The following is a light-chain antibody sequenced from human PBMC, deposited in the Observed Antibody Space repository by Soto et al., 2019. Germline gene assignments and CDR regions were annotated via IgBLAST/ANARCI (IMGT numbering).Light chain of an antibody. CDR1: SSDVGGYNY. CDR2: EVN. J-gene: IGLJ1*01. CDR3: SSYAGSSNV. V-gene: IGLV2-8*01. Sequence: QSVLTQPPSASGCPGQAVPISCTGTSSDVGGYNYVAWYQQHPGKAPKLMIYEVNKRPSGVPDRFSGSKSGNTASLTVSGLQAEDEADYYCSSYAGSSNVFGAGTKVTVL.